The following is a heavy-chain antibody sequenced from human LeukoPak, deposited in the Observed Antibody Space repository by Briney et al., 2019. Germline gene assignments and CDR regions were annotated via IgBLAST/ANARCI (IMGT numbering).Heavy chain of an antibody. CDR2: IGTAGDT. CDR1: GFTFSSYD. Sequence: GGSLRLSCAASGFTFSSYDMHWVRQATGKGLEWVSAIGTAGDTYYPGSVKGRFTISRENAKNSLYLQMNSLRAGDTAVYYCARGATTGAFDIWGQGTMVTVSS. CDR3: ARGATTGAFDI. J-gene: IGHJ3*02. D-gene: IGHD5-12*01. V-gene: IGHV3-13*01.